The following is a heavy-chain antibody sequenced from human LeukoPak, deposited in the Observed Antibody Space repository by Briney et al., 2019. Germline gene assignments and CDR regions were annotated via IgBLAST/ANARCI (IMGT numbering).Heavy chain of an antibody. CDR2: ISGSGGST. CDR1: GFTFSSYS. Sequence: GGSLRLSCAASGFTFSSYSMNWVRQAPGKGLEWVSAISGSGGSTYYADSVKGRFTISRDNSKNTLYLQMNSLRAEDTAVYYCAKDFEWAQWLSEFDYWGQGTLVTVSS. V-gene: IGHV3-23*01. J-gene: IGHJ4*02. CDR3: AKDFEWAQWLSEFDY. D-gene: IGHD3-22*01.